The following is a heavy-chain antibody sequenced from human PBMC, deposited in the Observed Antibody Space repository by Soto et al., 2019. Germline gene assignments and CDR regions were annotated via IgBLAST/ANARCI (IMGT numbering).Heavy chain of an antibody. CDR3: ARGSGDYDGYYFDY. CDR1: GYTFTSYY. D-gene: IGHD4-17*01. CDR2: INPNSGGT. J-gene: IGHJ4*02. Sequence: ASVKVSCKASGYTFTSYYMHWVRQAPGQGLEWMGWINPNSGGTNYAQKFQGRVTMTRDTSISTAYMELSRLRSDDTAVYYCARGSGDYDGYYFDYWGQGTLVTVSS. V-gene: IGHV1-2*02.